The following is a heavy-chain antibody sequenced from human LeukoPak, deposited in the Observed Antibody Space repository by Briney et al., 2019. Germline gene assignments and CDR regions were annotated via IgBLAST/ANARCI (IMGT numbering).Heavy chain of an antibody. D-gene: IGHD3-22*01. J-gene: IGHJ5*02. Sequence: GSSVKVSCKASGGTFSSYAISWVRQAPGQGLEWMGGIIPIFGTANYAQKFQGRVTITADESTSTAYMELSSLRSEDTAEYYCAREDSSGSYNWFDPWGQGTLVTVSS. CDR3: AREDSSGSYNWFDP. V-gene: IGHV1-69*01. CDR1: GGTFSSYA. CDR2: IIPIFGTA.